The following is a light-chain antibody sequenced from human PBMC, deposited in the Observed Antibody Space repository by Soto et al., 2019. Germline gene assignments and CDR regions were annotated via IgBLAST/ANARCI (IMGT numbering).Light chain of an antibody. V-gene: IGKV2-30*01. Sequence: LVMTQSPLSLPITLGQPASISCRSNESLRNSVGSPYLNWFQQRPGQSPRRLIYMVSNRDSGVPDRFSGSGSGTDFTLKISRVEAEDIGVYYCMQGRHRPFTFGPGTKVD. CDR1: ESLRNSVGSPY. J-gene: IGKJ3*01. CDR3: MQGRHRPFT. CDR2: MVS.